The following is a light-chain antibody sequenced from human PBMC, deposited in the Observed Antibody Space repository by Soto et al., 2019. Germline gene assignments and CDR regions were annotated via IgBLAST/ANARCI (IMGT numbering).Light chain of an antibody. CDR2: EVR. CDR1: SSDVGGYDF. V-gene: IGLV2-14*01. J-gene: IGLJ1*01. Sequence: QSALTQPASVSGSPGQSITISCTGTSSDVGGYDFVSWYQHHPGKAPKLMIYEVRTRPSGVSDRFSGSKSGTSATLGITGFQTGDEADYYCGSWDSSLSAYVFGTGTKLTVL. CDR3: GSWDSSLSAYV.